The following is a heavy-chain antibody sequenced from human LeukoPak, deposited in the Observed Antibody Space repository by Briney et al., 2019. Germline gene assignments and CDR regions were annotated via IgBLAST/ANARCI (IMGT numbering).Heavy chain of an antibody. D-gene: IGHD2-2*01. CDR1: GFTFSSYW. CDR3: ARDSYYCSSTSCVWFDP. J-gene: IGHJ5*02. V-gene: IGHV3-7*01. Sequence: GGSLRLSXAASGFTFSSYWMSWVSQAPGKGLEWVANIKQDGSEKYYVDSVKGRFTISRDNAKNSLYLQMNSLRAEDTAVYYCARDSYYCSSTSCVWFDPWGQGTLVTVSS. CDR2: IKQDGSEK.